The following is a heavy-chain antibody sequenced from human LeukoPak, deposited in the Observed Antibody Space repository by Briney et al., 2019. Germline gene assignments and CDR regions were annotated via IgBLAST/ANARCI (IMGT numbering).Heavy chain of an antibody. CDR2: IYTSGST. V-gene: IGHV4-4*07. CDR3: ARASYDSSGYPLDY. CDR1: GGSISSYY. J-gene: IGHJ4*02. Sequence: SETLSLTCTVSGGSISSYYWSWIRQPAGKGLEWIGRIYTSGSTNYNPSLKSRVTMSVDTSKNQFSLKLSSVTAADTAVYYRARASYDSSGYPLDYWGQGTLVTVSS. D-gene: IGHD3-22*01.